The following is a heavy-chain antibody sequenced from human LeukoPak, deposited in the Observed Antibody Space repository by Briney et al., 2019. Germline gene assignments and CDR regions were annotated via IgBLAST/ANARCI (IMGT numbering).Heavy chain of an antibody. J-gene: IGHJ5*02. CDR1: GGSISSSSYY. Sequence: SETLSLTCTVSGGSISSSSYYWGWIRQPPGKGLEWIGSIYYSGSTYYNPSLKSRVTISVDTSKNQFSLKLSSVTAADTAVYYCASEVGAFGWFDPWGQGTLVTVSS. V-gene: IGHV4-39*07. D-gene: IGHD1-26*01. CDR2: IYYSGST. CDR3: ASEVGAFGWFDP.